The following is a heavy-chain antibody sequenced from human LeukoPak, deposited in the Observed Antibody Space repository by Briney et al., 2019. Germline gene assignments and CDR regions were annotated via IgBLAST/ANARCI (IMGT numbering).Heavy chain of an antibody. Sequence: GGSLRLSCAASGFTFSSYWMSWVRQAPGKGLEWVADVKADGSDKQYVDSVKGRSSISRDNAKNLLYLQMNSPRVEDTAVYYCARDTSTATSTWGAFDVWGQGTMVTVSS. CDR1: GFTFSSYW. CDR3: ARDTSTATSTWGAFDV. J-gene: IGHJ3*01. CDR2: VKADGSDK. D-gene: IGHD6-13*01. V-gene: IGHV3-7*01.